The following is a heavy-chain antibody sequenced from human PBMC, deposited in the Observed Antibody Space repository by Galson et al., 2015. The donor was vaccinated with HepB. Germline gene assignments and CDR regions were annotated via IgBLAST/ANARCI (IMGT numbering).Heavy chain of an antibody. J-gene: IGHJ3*02. CDR3: AKTDSTYIRRPLDS. CDR1: GFTFSSYG. V-gene: IGHV3-30*18. D-gene: IGHD2/OR15-2a*01. Sequence: SLRLSCAASGFTFSSYGMHWVRQAPGKGLECVAVISYDGSNKYYADSVKGRFTISRDNSKNTLYLQMNSLRAEDAAVYHCAKTDSTYIRRPLDSWGPGTMVTVSS. CDR2: ISYDGSNK.